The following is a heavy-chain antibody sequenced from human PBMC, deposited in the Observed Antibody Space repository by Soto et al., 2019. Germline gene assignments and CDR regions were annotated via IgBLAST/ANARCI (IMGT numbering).Heavy chain of an antibody. CDR3: ARAGGRYAITAYDV. Sequence: SETLSLTCTVSGGSISSSGYYWGWIRQPPGKGLEWIGCIYYSGTTNYNPSLKSRVTISVDTSKNQFSLRLSSVTAADTAVYYCARAGGRYAITAYDVWGPGTLVTVSS. J-gene: IGHJ3*01. CDR2: IYYSGTT. CDR1: GGSISSSGYY. D-gene: IGHD1-26*01. V-gene: IGHV4-39*07.